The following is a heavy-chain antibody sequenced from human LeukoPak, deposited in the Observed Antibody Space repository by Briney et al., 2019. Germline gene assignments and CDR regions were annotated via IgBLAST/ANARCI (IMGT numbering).Heavy chain of an antibody. V-gene: IGHV3-23*01. CDR2: ISGSGGST. CDR1: GFTFSSYA. CDR3: AKLIHPYTSSWYPFDS. D-gene: IGHD6-13*01. Sequence: GGSLRLSCAASGFTFSSYAMSWVRQAPGKGLEWVSAISGSGGSTYYADSVKGRFTISRDNSKNTLYLQMNSLRAEDTAIYYCAKLIHPYTSSWYPFDSWGQGTLVTVSS. J-gene: IGHJ4*02.